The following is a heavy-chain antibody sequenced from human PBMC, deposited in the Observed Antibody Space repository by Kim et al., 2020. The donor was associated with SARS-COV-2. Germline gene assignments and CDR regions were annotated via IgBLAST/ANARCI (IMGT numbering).Heavy chain of an antibody. Sequence: SETLSLTCTVSGDSISSDDYYCTWIRQFPGKGLEWIGYMSYSGNTRYNPSLKSRLTISVDTSKNQFSLKMTSMTAAATAVYYCARGKGYYHGSSGYYFDP. CDR2: MSYSGNT. V-gene: IGHV4-31*03. D-gene: IGHD3-3*02. J-gene: IGHJ5*02. CDR1: GDSISSDDYY. CDR3: ARGKGYYHGSSGYYFDP.